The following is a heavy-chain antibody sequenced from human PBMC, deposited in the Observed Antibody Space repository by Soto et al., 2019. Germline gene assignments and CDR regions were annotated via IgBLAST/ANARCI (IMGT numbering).Heavy chain of an antibody. Sequence: QVQLVESGGGVVQPGRSLRLSCAASGFTFSSYAMHWVRQAPGKGLEWVAVISYDGSNKYYADSVKGRFTISRDNSKNXLYLQMNSLRAEDTAVYYCAKPYYYDRSGYDAFDIWGQGTMVTVSS. CDR1: GFTFSSYA. J-gene: IGHJ3*02. V-gene: IGHV3-30-3*01. CDR2: ISYDGSNK. D-gene: IGHD3-22*01. CDR3: AKPYYYDRSGYDAFDI.